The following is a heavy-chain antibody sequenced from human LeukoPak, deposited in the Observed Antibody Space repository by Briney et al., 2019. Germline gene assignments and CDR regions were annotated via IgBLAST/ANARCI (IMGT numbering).Heavy chain of an antibody. CDR1: GFTFNRRG. CDR3: AKDDAWLRFGE. CDR2: ISYDGSNT. J-gene: IGHJ4*02. Sequence: GGSLRLSCGASGFTFNRRGMHWVRQDPGKGREWVAVISYDGSNTYYADSVKGRFTISRDNSKNTLYLEVISLTAEDTAVYYCAKDDAWLRFGEWSQGTLVTVSS. V-gene: IGHV3-33*05. D-gene: IGHD3-10*01.